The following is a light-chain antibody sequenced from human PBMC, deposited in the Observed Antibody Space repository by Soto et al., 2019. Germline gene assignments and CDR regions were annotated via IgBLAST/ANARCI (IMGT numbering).Light chain of an antibody. J-gene: IGKJ1*01. V-gene: IGKV4-1*01. CDR3: QQYGSSPWT. CDR2: WAS. Sequence: DIVMTQSPDSLAVSLGERATINCKSSQNNRNYLAWYQHKAGQPPKLLIDWASTRASGVPDRFTGSGSGTDFTLTISSLQAEDVAVYYCQQYGSSPWTFGQGTKVEIK. CDR1: QNNRNY.